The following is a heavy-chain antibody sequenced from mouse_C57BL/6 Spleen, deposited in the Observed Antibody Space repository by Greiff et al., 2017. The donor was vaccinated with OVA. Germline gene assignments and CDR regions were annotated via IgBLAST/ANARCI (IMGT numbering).Heavy chain of an antibody. Sequence: EVHLVESGGDLVKPGGSLKLSCAASGFTFSSYGMSWVRQTPDKRLEWVATISSGGSYTYYPDSVKGRFTISRDNAKNTLYLQMSSLKSEDTAMYYCARLNYGSSPWYFDVWGTGTTVTVSS. CDR2: ISSGGSYT. D-gene: IGHD1-1*01. J-gene: IGHJ1*03. CDR1: GFTFSSYG. V-gene: IGHV5-6*01. CDR3: ARLNYGSSPWYFDV.